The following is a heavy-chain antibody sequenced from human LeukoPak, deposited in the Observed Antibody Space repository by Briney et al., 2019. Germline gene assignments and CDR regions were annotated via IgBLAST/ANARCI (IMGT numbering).Heavy chain of an antibody. V-gene: IGHV3-66*04. CDR2: IYSGGST. CDR1: GLTVSGNY. D-gene: IGHD3-9*01. Sequence: PGGSLRLSCAASGLTVSGNYMSWVRQAPGKGLEWVSVIYSGGSTSYADSVKGRFTISRDNAKNTLYLQMNSLRAEDTAVYYCARPRNDILSGFHYYYGMDVWGQGTTVTVSS. CDR3: ARPRNDILSGFHYYYGMDV. J-gene: IGHJ6*02.